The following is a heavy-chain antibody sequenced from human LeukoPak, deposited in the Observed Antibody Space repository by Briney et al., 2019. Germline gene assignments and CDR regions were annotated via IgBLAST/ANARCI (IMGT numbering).Heavy chain of an antibody. J-gene: IGHJ5*02. Sequence: PGGSLRLSCAASAFTFSGYSMNWVRQAPGKGLEWISYISSSSNTIYYADSVKGRFTISRDNSKNTLYLQMNSLRAEDTAVYYCAKDGEDYGDYEGWFDPWGQGTLVTVSS. V-gene: IGHV3-48*01. CDR3: AKDGEDYGDYEGWFDP. CDR2: ISSSSNTI. D-gene: IGHD4-17*01. CDR1: AFTFSGYS.